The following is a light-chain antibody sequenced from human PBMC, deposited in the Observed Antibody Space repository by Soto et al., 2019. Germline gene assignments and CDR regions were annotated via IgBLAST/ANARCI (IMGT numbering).Light chain of an antibody. V-gene: IGKV3-15*01. CDR3: QQYNNWPL. CDR1: QSISSD. J-gene: IGKJ4*01. CDR2: GAS. Sequence: EIMMTQSPATLSVSPGERATLSCRASQSISSDLAWYQQKPGQAPRLLIYGASTRATGIPARFSGSGSGTEFTLTISSLQSEDFAVYYCQQYNNWPLFGGGTNVEIK.